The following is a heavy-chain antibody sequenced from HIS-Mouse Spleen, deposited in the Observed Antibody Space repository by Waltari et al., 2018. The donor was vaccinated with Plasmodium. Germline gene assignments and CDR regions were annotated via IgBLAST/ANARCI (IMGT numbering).Heavy chain of an antibody. CDR1: GGSIRSSSYY. CDR3: ARVTAAAGTS. J-gene: IGHJ5*02. Sequence: QLQLQESGPGLVKPSETLSLTCTVSGGSIRSSSYYWGWIRRPPGKGLEWIGSIYYSGSNYYNPSLKSPVTISVDTSKNQFSLKLSAVTAADTAVYYCARVTAAAGTSWGQGTLVTVSS. CDR2: IYYSGSN. V-gene: IGHV4-39*07. D-gene: IGHD6-13*01.